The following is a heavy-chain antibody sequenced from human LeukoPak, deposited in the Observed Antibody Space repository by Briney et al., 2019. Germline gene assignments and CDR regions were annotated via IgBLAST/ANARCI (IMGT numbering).Heavy chain of an antibody. CDR3: ARDGDYYGSGSYFDY. CDR2: ISYDGSNK. CDR1: GITFSSNA. V-gene: IGHV3-30-3*01. J-gene: IGHJ4*02. Sequence: GRSLRLSCVGSGITFSSNAMHWVRQAPGKGLEWVAVISYDGSNKYYADSVKGRFTISRDNSKNTLYLQMNSLRAEDTAVYYCARDGDYYGSGSYFDYWGQGTLVTVSS. D-gene: IGHD3-10*01.